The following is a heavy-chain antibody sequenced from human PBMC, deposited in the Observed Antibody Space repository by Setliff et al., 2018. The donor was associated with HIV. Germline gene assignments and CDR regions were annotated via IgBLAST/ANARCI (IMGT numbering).Heavy chain of an antibody. V-gene: IGHV4-31*03. CDR1: GGSISSGGYY. CDR3: ARGRRRLNYYDSSGYYPGLFY. D-gene: IGHD3-22*01. Sequence: SETLSLTCTVSGGSISSGGYYWSWIRQHPGKGLEWIGYIYYSGSTYYNPSLKSRVTISVDTSKNQFSLKLSSVTAADTAVYYCARGRRRLNYYDSSGYYPGLFYWGQGTLVTVSS. J-gene: IGHJ4*02. CDR2: IYYSGST.